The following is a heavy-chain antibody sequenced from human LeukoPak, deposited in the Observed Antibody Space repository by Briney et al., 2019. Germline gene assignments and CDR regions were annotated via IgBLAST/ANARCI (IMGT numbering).Heavy chain of an antibody. V-gene: IGHV3-21*01. CDR3: ARDGWEWLQYFFDY. Sequence: GGSLRLSCAASGFTFSSYSMNWVRQAPGKGLEWVSSISSSSSYIYYADSVKGRFTISRDNAKNSLYLQMNSLRAEDTAVYYCARDGWEWLQYFFDYWGQGTLVTVSS. J-gene: IGHJ4*02. CDR1: GFTFSSYS. CDR2: ISSSSSYI. D-gene: IGHD5-24*01.